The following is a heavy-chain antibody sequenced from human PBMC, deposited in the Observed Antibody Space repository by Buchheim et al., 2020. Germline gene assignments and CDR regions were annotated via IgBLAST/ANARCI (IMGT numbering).Heavy chain of an antibody. CDR2: ISGSGGST. D-gene: IGHD3-3*01. CDR1: GFTFSNYA. Sequence: EVQLVESGGGLVQPGGSLRLSCAASGFTFSNYALSWVRQAPGKGLEWVSGISGSGGSTSYADSVQGRFTISRDSSKTTVYLQMNSLRAEDTAVYYCAKVRFFKWLRGDFDHWGQGTL. CDR3: AKVRFFKWLRGDFDH. V-gene: IGHV3-23*04. J-gene: IGHJ4*02.